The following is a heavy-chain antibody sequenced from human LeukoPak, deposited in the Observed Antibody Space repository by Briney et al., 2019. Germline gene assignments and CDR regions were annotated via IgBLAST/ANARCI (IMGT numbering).Heavy chain of an antibody. Sequence: GRSLRLSCAASGFTFDDYAMYWVRQAPGKGLEWVAGMTWNSNSIGYGDSVKGRFTISRDNAEKSLYLQMNSLRVEDTALYYCAKGRGSYHYGMDVWGQGTSVTVSS. CDR3: AKGRGSYHYGMDV. CDR2: MTWNSNSI. J-gene: IGHJ6*02. V-gene: IGHV3-9*01. D-gene: IGHD3-16*01. CDR1: GFTFDDYA.